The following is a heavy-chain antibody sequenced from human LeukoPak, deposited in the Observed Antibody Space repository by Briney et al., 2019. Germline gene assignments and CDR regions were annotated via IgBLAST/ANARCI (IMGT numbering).Heavy chain of an antibody. V-gene: IGHV3-66*01. D-gene: IGHD6-6*01. CDR2: IYSGGST. CDR1: GFTFGDYY. CDR3: ARDSFGSSPRYYFDY. Sequence: PGRSLRLSCTASGFTFGDYYISWVRQAPGKGLEWVSVIYSGGSTYYADSVKGRFTTSRDSSKNTLYLQMNSLRAEDTAVYYCARDSFGSSPRYYFDYWGQGTLVTVSS. J-gene: IGHJ4*02.